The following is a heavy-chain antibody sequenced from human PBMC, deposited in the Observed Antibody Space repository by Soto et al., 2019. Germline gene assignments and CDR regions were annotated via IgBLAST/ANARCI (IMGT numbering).Heavy chain of an antibody. CDR3: ARGDCVGGTCYSLAGSFYYYMDV. D-gene: IGHD2-15*01. V-gene: IGHV3-74*02. CDR2: INSDGGVS. CDR1: GFTFSNYW. Sequence: EVQLVESGGGLVQPGGSLRLSCAASGFTFSNYWMYWVRQAPGKGLEWVSRINSDGGVSSYAGSVKGRLTISRDNVKNTLYLQMDSLRAEDTAVYYCARGDCVGGTCYSLAGSFYYYMDVWGKGTTVTVFS. J-gene: IGHJ6*03.